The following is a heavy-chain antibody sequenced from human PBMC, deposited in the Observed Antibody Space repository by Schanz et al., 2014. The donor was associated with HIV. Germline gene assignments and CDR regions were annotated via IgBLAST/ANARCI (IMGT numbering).Heavy chain of an antibody. V-gene: IGHV3-23*01. D-gene: IGHD1-26*01. CDR1: GITFSSYA. CDR2: ISGSGGST. J-gene: IGHJ6*02. CDR3: ARTSRIVIPDRDPRLSYLYGMDV. Sequence: EVQLLESGGGLVQPGGSLRLSCAASGITFSSYAMSWVRQAPGKGLEWVSAISGSGGSTYYADSVKGRFIISRDNSKNTLYLQMNSLRAEDTAVYYCARTSRIVIPDRDPRLSYLYGMDVWGQGTTVTVSS.